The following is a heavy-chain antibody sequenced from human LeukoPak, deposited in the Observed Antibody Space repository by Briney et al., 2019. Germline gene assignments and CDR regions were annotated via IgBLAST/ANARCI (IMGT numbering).Heavy chain of an antibody. V-gene: IGHV3-30-3*01. J-gene: IGHJ4*02. CDR2: ISYDGSNK. D-gene: IGHD3-9*01. CDR1: GFTFSSYA. CDR3: ASGYDILTLDY. Sequence: GGSLRLSCAASGFTFSSYAMHWVRQAPGKGLEWVAVISYDGSNKYYADSVKGRYTISRDNSKNTLYLQMNSLRAEDTAVYYCASGYDILTLDYWGQGTLVTVSS.